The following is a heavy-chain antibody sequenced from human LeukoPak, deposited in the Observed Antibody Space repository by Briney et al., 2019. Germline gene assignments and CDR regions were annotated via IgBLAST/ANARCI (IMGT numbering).Heavy chain of an antibody. V-gene: IGHV1-69*04. D-gene: IGHD3-10*02. CDR2: IIPILGIA. Sequence: ASVKVSCKASGGTFSSYAISWVRQAPGQGLEWMGRIIPILGIANYAQKFQGRVTITADKSTSTAYMELSSLRSEDTAVYYFARTPYVSVFHELDPWGQGTLVTVSS. J-gene: IGHJ5*02. CDR1: GGTFSSYA. CDR3: ARTPYVSVFHELDP.